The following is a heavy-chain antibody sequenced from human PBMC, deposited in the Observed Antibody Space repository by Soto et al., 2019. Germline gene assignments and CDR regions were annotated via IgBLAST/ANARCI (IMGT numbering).Heavy chain of an antibody. J-gene: IGHJ4*02. Sequence: PGGSLRLSCAASGFTFSSSSMHWVRQAPGKGLEWVASISSSNKYIYYADSVKGRFTISRDNGKNSLYLQMDSLRGEDTAVYYCARDPRKTSVLGGVMRPRYPDSRCPATLLTVSS. CDR1: GFTFSSSS. CDR2: ISSSNKYI. D-gene: IGHD3-3*02. CDR3: ARDPRKTSVLGGVMRPRYPDS. V-gene: IGHV3-21*01.